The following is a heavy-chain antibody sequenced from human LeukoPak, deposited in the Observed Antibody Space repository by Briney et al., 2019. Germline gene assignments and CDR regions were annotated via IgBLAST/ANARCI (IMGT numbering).Heavy chain of an antibody. D-gene: IGHD3-22*01. CDR1: GFTFSSYA. J-gene: IGHJ4*02. CDR2: ISTSGRT. CDR3: ARDLDSSGYYHVVDS. Sequence: PGGSLRLSCADSGFTFSSYAMSWVRQAPGKGLEWVSLISTSGRTNYADSVQGRFTISRDNSKNTLSLHTNGLRAEDTAVYYCARDLDSSGYYHVVDSWGQGALVTVSS. V-gene: IGHV3-23*01.